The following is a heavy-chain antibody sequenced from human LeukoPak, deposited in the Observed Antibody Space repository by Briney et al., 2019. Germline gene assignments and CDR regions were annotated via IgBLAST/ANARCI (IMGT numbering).Heavy chain of an antibody. Sequence: GRSLRLSCAASGFTFSSYAMHWVRQAPGKGLEWVSVIYSDSSTYYTDSVKGRFTISRDNSKNTLYLQMNSLRAEDTAVYYCARDQDGDRTTFDYWGQGTLVTVSS. J-gene: IGHJ4*02. V-gene: IGHV3-53*01. CDR3: ARDQDGDRTTFDY. CDR2: IYSDSST. D-gene: IGHD4-17*01. CDR1: GFTFSSYA.